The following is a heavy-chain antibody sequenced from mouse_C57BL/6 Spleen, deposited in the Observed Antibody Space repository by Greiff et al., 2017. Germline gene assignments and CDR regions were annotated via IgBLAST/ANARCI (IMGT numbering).Heavy chain of an antibody. Sequence: VQLQQPGAELVKPGASVKLSCKASGYTFTSYWMHWVKQRPGQGLEWIGMIHPNSGSTNYNEKFKSKATLTVDKSSSTAYMQLSSLTSEDSAVYYCARSGGRGGYFDIGGTGTTVTVAS. V-gene: IGHV1-64*01. D-gene: IGHD3-1*01. J-gene: IGHJ1*03. CDR2: IHPNSGST. CDR3: ARSGGRGGYFDI. CDR1: GYTFTSYW.